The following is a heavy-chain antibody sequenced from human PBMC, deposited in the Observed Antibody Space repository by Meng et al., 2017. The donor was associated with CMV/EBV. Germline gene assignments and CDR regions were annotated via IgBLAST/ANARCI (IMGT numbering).Heavy chain of an antibody. D-gene: IGHD3-3*01. CDR3: AKDLRLESPSDFWSGYFG. Sequence: GESLKISCAASGFTFSSYSMNWVRQAPGKGLEWVSAVSGSGGSTYYADSVKGRFTISRDNSKNTLYLLMSSLRAEDTAVYYCAKDLRLESPSDFWSGYFGWGQGTLVTVSS. V-gene: IGHV3-23*01. CDR2: VSGSGGST. CDR1: GFTFSSYS. J-gene: IGHJ4*02.